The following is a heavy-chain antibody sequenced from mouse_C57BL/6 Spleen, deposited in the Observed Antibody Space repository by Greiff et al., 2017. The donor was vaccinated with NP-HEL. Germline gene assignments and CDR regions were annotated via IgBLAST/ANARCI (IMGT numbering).Heavy chain of an antibody. J-gene: IGHJ2*01. V-gene: IGHV1-4*01. CDR1: GYTFTSYT. CDR3: AREDYYGSSYGDY. Sequence: VQLQQSGAELARPGASVKMSCKASGYTFTSYTMHWVKQRPGQGLEWIGYINPSSGYTKYNQKFKDKATLTADKSSSTAYMQLSSLTSEDSAVYYCAREDYYGSSYGDYWGQGTTLTVSS. D-gene: IGHD1-1*01. CDR2: INPSSGYT.